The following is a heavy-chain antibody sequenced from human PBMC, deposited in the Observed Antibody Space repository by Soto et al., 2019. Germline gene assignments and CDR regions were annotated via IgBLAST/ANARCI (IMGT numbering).Heavy chain of an antibody. J-gene: IGHJ4*02. CDR3: AIRKYFDWSIDY. Sequence: PSETLSLTCTVSGGSISSGGYYWSWIRQHPGKGLEWIGYIYYSGSTYYNPSLKSRVTISVDTSKNQFSLKLSSVTAADTAVYYCAIRKYFDWSIDYWGQGTLVTVSS. D-gene: IGHD3-9*01. CDR1: GGSISSGGYY. CDR2: IYYSGST. V-gene: IGHV4-31*03.